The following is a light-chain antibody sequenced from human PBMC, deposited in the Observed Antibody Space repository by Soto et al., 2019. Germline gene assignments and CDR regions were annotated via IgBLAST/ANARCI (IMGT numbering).Light chain of an antibody. Sequence: QPVLTQSPSASASLGASVKLTCTLSSGHSSYAIAWHQQQPEKGPRYLMKLNSDGSHSKGDGIPDRFSGSSSGAERYLTISSLQSEDEADYYCQTWGTFGGGTQLTVL. V-gene: IGLV4-69*01. CDR2: LNSDGSH. J-gene: IGLJ3*02. CDR1: SGHSSYA. CDR3: QTWGT.